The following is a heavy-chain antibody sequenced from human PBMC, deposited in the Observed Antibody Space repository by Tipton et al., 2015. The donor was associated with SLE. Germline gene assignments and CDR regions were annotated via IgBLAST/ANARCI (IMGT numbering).Heavy chain of an antibody. CDR2: IYYSGST. V-gene: IGHV4-59*08. J-gene: IGHJ3*02. CDR1: GGSISSYY. D-gene: IGHD1-20*01. Sequence: TLSLTCIVSGGSISSYYWSWIRQPPGKGLEWIGYIYYSGSTNYNPSLKSRVTISVDTSKNQFSLKLSSVTAADTAVYYCARHMTGVDAFDIWGQGTMVTVSS. CDR3: ARHMTGVDAFDI.